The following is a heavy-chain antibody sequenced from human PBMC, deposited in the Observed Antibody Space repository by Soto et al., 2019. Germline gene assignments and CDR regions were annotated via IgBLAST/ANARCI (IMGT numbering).Heavy chain of an antibody. CDR1: GFTFSSYG. J-gene: IGHJ4*02. V-gene: IGHV3-33*01. D-gene: IGHD1-26*01. CDR3: ARGWELSYDY. Sequence: VQLVESGGGVVQPGRSLRLSCAASGFTFSSYGMHWVRQAPGKGLEWVAVIWYDGSNKYYADSVKSRFTISRDNSKNTLYLQMNSLRAEDTAVYYCARGWELSYDYWGQGTLVTVSS. CDR2: IWYDGSNK.